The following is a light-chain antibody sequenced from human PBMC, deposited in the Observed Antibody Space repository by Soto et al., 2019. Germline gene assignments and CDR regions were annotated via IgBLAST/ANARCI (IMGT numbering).Light chain of an antibody. V-gene: IGLV1-40*01. CDR2: GNS. CDR1: SSNIGAGYD. CDR3: QSYDSSLSGRYV. J-gene: IGLJ1*01. Sequence: SVLTQPPSVSGAPGQRVTISCTGSSSNIGAGYDVHWYQRLPGTAPKLLIYGNSNRPSGVPDRFSGSKSGTSASLAITGLQAEDEADYYCQSYDSSLSGRYVFGTGTKVTVL.